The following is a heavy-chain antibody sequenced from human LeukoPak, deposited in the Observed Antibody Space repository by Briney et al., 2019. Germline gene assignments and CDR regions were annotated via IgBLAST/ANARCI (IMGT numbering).Heavy chain of an antibody. CDR2: IREDENNK. D-gene: IGHD1-14*01. Sequence: GGSLRLFCTASGFTFSSTGMHWVRQAPGKGLEGGSYIREDENNKYYGDSVTGRLTVSRDNSKNTMYLQMNSLRVEDTAVYHCARTYNPDYWGQGTLVTVSS. J-gene: IGHJ4*02. CDR3: ARTYNPDY. V-gene: IGHV3-30*02. CDR1: GFTFSSTG.